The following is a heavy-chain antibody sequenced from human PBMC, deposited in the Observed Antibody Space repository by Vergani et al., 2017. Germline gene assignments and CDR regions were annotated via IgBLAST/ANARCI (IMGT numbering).Heavy chain of an antibody. Sequence: QVQLQESGPGLVKPSETLSLTCTVSNYSISRGYFWGWIRRPPGKGLEWIASFHHTGMTYNNPSLKSRVTISVDTSKNLISLKLNSVTAADTALYYCARHGGADYFEHLFDSWGQGTLVTVSS. CDR3: ARHGGADYFEHLFDS. D-gene: IGHD3-9*01. V-gene: IGHV4-38-2*02. J-gene: IGHJ4*02. CDR2: FHHTGMT. CDR1: NYSISRGYF.